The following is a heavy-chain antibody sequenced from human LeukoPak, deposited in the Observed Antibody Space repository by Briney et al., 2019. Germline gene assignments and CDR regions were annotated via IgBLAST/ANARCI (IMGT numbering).Heavy chain of an antibody. V-gene: IGHV5-51*01. Sequence: GESLKISCKGSGYSFTSCWIGWVRQMPGEGLEWMGIIYPGDSDTRYSPSFQGQVTISADKSISTAYLQWSSLKASDTAMYYCARQGCSSTSCYGNAFDYWGQGTLVTVSS. CDR2: IYPGDSDT. J-gene: IGHJ4*02. D-gene: IGHD2-2*01. CDR1: GYSFTSCW. CDR3: ARQGCSSTSCYGNAFDY.